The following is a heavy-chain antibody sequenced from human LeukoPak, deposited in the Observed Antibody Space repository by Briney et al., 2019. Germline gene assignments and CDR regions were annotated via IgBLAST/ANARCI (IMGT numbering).Heavy chain of an antibody. CDR2: ISGSGSST. J-gene: IGHJ4*02. Sequence: PGGSLRLSCAASGFTFSSYAMSWVRQAPGKGLEWVSAISGSGSSTYYADSVKGRFTISRDNSKNTLYLQMNSLRAEDTAVDYCAKVMIVVVITSPFDYWGQGTLVTVSS. CDR1: GFTFSSYA. V-gene: IGHV3-23*01. CDR3: AKVMIVVVITSPFDY. D-gene: IGHD3-22*01.